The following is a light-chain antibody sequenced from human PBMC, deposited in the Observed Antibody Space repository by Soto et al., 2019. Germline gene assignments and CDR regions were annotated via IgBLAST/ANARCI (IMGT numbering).Light chain of an antibody. CDR1: QNIRNL. CDR3: QQYNTYAT. V-gene: IGKV1-5*01. Sequence: DIQLTQSPSALSAAVGDSVTITCRASQNIRNLLAWYQQKPGKAPKPLIYDASTLKTGVPSRFSGSGSGSEFNFTITGLQPDDFATYFCQQYNTYATFGQGTRLDMK. CDR2: DAS. J-gene: IGKJ5*01.